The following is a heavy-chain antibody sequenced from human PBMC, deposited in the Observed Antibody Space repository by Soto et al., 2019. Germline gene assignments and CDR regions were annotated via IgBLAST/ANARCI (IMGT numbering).Heavy chain of an antibody. CDR3: ARLTYYYDSSGYYLDY. J-gene: IGHJ4*02. V-gene: IGHV5-10-1*01. CDR1: GYSFTSYW. Sequence: PGESLKISCKGSGYSFTSYWISWVRQMPGKGLEWMGRIDPSDSYTNYSPSFQGHVTISADKSISTAYLQWSSLKASDTAMYYCARLTYYYDSSGYYLDYWGQVTLVTVAS. D-gene: IGHD3-22*01. CDR2: IDPSDSYT.